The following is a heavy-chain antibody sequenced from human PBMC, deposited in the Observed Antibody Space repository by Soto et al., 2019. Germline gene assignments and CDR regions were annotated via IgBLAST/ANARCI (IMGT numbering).Heavy chain of an antibody. D-gene: IGHD3-16*01. CDR1: GGSISSYY. CDR2: IYYSGST. V-gene: IGHV4-59*01. CDR3: ARHYVADEGWFDP. J-gene: IGHJ5*02. Sequence: SETLSLTCTVSGGSISSYYWSWIRQPPGKGLEWIGYIYYSGSTNYNPSLKSRVTISVDTSKNQFSLKLSSVTAADTAVYYCARHYVADEGWFDPWGQGTLVTVSS.